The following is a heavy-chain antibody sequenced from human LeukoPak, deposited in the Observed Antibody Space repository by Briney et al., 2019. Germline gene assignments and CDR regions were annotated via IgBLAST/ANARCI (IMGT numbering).Heavy chain of an antibody. CDR3: ARDSTNSFDY. J-gene: IGHJ4*02. V-gene: IGHV3-48*02. CDR2: ISDSGAAM. Sequence: PGGSLRLSCAASGFTFSSYSMNWVRQAPGKGLQWVSYISDSGAAMYYADSVKGRFTISRDNAENSLYLQMNSLRDGDTAVYYCARDSTNSFDYWGQGALVTVSS. CDR1: GFTFSSYS.